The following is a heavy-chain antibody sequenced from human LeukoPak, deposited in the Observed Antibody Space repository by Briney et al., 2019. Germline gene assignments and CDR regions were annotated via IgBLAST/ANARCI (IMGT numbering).Heavy chain of an antibody. CDR2: IKTDGRST. J-gene: IGHJ4*02. V-gene: IGHV3-74*01. CDR3: ANSAGYCSSTSCFDYYFDY. Sequence: PGGSLRLSCAASGFTFSDYWMHWVRQAPGKGLVWVSRIKTDGRSTNYADSVKGRFTISRDNSKNTLYLQMNSLRAENTAVYYCANSAGYCSSTSCFDYYFDYWGQGTLVTVSS. CDR1: GFTFSDYW. D-gene: IGHD2-2*01.